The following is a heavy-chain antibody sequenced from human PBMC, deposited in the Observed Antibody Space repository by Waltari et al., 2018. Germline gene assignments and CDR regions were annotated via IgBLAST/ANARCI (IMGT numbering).Heavy chain of an antibody. V-gene: IGHV4-4*02. CDR2: IYHSGST. D-gene: IGHD3-9*01. CDR1: GGSISSSNW. Sequence: QVQLQESGPGLVKPSGTLSLTCAVSGGSISSSNWWSWVRQPPGKGLEWIGEIYHSGSTNYNPSLKSRVTISVDKSKNQFSLKLSSVTAADTAVYYCARDRGGLRYHYYYYGMDVWGQGTTVTVSS. CDR3: ARDRGGLRYHYYYYGMDV. J-gene: IGHJ6*02.